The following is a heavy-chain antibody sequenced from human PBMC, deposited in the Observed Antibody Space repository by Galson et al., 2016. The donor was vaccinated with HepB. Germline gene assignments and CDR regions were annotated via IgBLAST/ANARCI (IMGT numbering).Heavy chain of an antibody. J-gene: IGHJ6*04. Sequence: SLRLSCAASDFAFHDYTMHWVRQTPGKGLEWVALITWDGTSTYYGDSVKGRVTISRDNRKDSLYLQMHSRRLEESALYLCAKEGGKKEIWSQNGMDVWGKGTTVSVSS. D-gene: IGHD3-10*01. CDR1: DFAFHDYT. CDR2: ITWDGTST. V-gene: IGHV3-43*01. CDR3: AKEGGKKEIWSQNGMDV.